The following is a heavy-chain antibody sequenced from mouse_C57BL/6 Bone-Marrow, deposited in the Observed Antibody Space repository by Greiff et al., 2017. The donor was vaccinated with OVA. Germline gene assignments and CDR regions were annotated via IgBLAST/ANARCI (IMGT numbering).Heavy chain of an antibody. J-gene: IGHJ4*01. CDR1: GYTFTSYW. CDR3: ATLLRRGDY. Sequence: QVQLQQPGAELVRPGTSVKLSCKASGYTFTSYWMHWVKQRPGQGLEWIGVIDPSDSYTNYNQKFKGKATLTVDTSSSTAYMQLSSLTSEDSAVYYCATLLRRGDYWGQGTSVTVSS. D-gene: IGHD2-12*01. CDR2: IDPSDSYT. V-gene: IGHV1-59*01.